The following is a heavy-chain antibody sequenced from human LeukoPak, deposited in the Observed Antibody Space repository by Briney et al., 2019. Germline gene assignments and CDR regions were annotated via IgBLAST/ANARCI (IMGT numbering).Heavy chain of an antibody. V-gene: IGHV3-NL1*01. CDR1: GFTFSSYG. Sequence: PGGSLRLSCAASGFTFSSYGMHWVRQAPGKGLEWVSVIYSGGSTYYADSVKGRFTISRDNSKNTLYLQMNSLRAEDTAIYYCAKSFPYYYGSGSYYINPFDSWGQGTLVTVSS. CDR3: AKSFPYYYGSGSYYINPFDS. CDR2: IYSGGST. D-gene: IGHD3-10*01. J-gene: IGHJ4*02.